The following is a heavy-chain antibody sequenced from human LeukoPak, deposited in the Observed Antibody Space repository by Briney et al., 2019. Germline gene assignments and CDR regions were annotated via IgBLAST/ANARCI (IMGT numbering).Heavy chain of an antibody. CDR2: ISGSTGDT. CDR1: GYSFVLYG. CDR3: ARVTGS. Sequence: GASVKVSCKASGYSFVLYGISWVRQAPGEGPEWMGWISGSTGDTNYAQKFQGRVTMTRNTSISTAYMELSSLRSEDTAVYYCARVTGSWGQGTLVTVSS. J-gene: IGHJ1*01. V-gene: IGHV1-18*01.